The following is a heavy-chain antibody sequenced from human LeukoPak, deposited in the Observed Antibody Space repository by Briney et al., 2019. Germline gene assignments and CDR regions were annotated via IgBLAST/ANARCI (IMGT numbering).Heavy chain of an antibody. Sequence: PSETLSLTCTVSVGSLSRSYWSWIRQPPGKGLEWIGYIYISGSTNYNPSLKSRVTMSIDTSKNQFSLKLSSVTDAETAFYYCARRGGRFDWWGEGNLVTVSS. J-gene: IGHJ4*02. D-gene: IGHD3-10*01. CDR3: ARRGGRFDW. V-gene: IGHV4-4*09. CDR2: IYISGST. CDR1: VGSLSRSY.